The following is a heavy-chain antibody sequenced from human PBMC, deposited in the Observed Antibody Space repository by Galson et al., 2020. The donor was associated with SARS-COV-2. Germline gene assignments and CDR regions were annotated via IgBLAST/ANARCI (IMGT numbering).Heavy chain of an antibody. CDR1: GFTFRSYG. CDR2: IGDSGTNT. V-gene: IGHV3-23*01. Sequence: TGGSLRLSCTASGFTFRSYGMSWVRQAPGKGLEWVSAIGDSGTNTYYADFVKGRFTISRDNSKNTLYLQINNLRAEDTAIYYCAKAIDYNKSPAYGMDVWGQGTTVTVSS. D-gene: IGHD4-4*01. J-gene: IGHJ6*02. CDR3: AKAIDYNKSPAYGMDV.